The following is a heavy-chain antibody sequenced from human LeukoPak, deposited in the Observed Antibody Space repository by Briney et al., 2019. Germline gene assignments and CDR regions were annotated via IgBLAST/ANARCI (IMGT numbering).Heavy chain of an antibody. J-gene: IGHJ2*01. V-gene: IGHV4-59*01. CDR3: ARDDYGDPPDWYFDL. CDR2: IYYSGST. D-gene: IGHD4-17*01. Sequence: PSETLSLTCTVSGGSISSYYWSWIRQPPGKGLEWIGYIYYSGSTNYNPSLKSRVTISVDTSKNQFSLKLSSVTAADTAVYYCARDDYGDPPDWYFDLWGRGTLVTVSS. CDR1: GGSISSYY.